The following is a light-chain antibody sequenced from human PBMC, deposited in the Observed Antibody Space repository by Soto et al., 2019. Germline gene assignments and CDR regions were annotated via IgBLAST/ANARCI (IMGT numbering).Light chain of an antibody. Sequence: QSALTQPASVSGSPGQSITISCTGTSSDVGRYNYVSWYQQHPGKAPKLMIYEVSTRPSGVSNRFSGSKSGNTASLTISGLQAEDQADYYCSSYTSGSTRVFGTGTKLTVL. CDR3: SSYTSGSTRV. CDR2: EVS. CDR1: SSDVGRYNY. J-gene: IGLJ1*01. V-gene: IGLV2-14*01.